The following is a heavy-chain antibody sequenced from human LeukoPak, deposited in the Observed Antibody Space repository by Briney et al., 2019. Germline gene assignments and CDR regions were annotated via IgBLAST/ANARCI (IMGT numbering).Heavy chain of an antibody. J-gene: IGHJ6*02. CDR2: IYYSGST. D-gene: IGHD6-19*01. CDR3: ARHIAVAANDYYYYGMDV. Sequence: SETLSLTCTVSGGSISSYYWSWIRQPPGKGLEWIGYIYYSGSTNYNPSLKSRVTISVDTSKNQFSLKLSSVTAADTAVYYCARHIAVAANDYYYYGMDVWGQGTTVTVSS. CDR1: GGSISSYY. V-gene: IGHV4-59*08.